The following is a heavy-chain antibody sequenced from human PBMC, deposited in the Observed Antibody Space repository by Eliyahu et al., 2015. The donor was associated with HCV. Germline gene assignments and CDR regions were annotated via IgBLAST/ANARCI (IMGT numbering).Heavy chain of an antibody. V-gene: IGHV3-72*01. CDR2: SRNRANSYTT. CDR3: ARDRYNWNDGPLDF. CDR1: GFTISDHY. J-gene: IGHJ4*02. D-gene: IGHD1-20*01. Sequence: EVQLVESGGGLVQPGGSLRLSCAASGFTISDHYMDWVRQAPGKGLEWVARSRNRANSYTTHYAASVKGRFTISRDDSENSLYLQMNSLQAEDTAVYYCARDRYNWNDGPLDFWGQGTLVTVSS.